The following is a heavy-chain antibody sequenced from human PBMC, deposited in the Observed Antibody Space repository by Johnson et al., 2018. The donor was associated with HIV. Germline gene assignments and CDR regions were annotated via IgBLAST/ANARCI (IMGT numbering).Heavy chain of an antibody. CDR3: ARGGLYIQFLAFDAFDI. V-gene: IGHV3-53*01. CDR1: GFAVSSNY. CDR2: IYSGSNT. Sequence: VQLVESGGGLIQPGGSLRLSCAASGFAVSSNYMSWVRQAPGKGLEWVSVIYSGSNTYYTDSVKGRFTISRDNSKNTLYLQMNSRRAEDTAVYFCARGGLYIQFLAFDAFDIWGQGTMVTVSS. J-gene: IGHJ3*02. D-gene: IGHD4-11*01.